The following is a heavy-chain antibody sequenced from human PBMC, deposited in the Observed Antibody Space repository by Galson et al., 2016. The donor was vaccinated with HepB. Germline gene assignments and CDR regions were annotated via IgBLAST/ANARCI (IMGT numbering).Heavy chain of an antibody. J-gene: IGHJ5*02. CDR1: GFTVSSNY. CDR2: IYSGGST. CDR3: ARNWNGELNWFDP. D-gene: IGHD1-1*01. Sequence: SLRLSCAASGFTVSSNYMSWVRQAPGKGLEWVSVIYSGGSTYYADSVKGRFTISRHNSKNTLYLQMNSPRAEDTAVYYCARNWNGELNWFDPWGQGTLVTVSS. V-gene: IGHV3-53*04.